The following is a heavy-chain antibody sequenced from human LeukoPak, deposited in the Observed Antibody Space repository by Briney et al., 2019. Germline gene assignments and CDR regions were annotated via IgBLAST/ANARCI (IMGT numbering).Heavy chain of an antibody. Sequence: GGSLRLSCAASGFTASNTYMSWVRQAPGRGLEWVSIIYSGGGTRYADSVKGRFTISRDNSRNTLYLQMNSLRAEDTALYYCASKKDSTSWRWGQGTTVTVSS. D-gene: IGHD6-13*01. CDR3: ASKKDSTSWR. CDR1: GFTASNTY. V-gene: IGHV3-53*01. J-gene: IGHJ6*02. CDR2: IYSGGGT.